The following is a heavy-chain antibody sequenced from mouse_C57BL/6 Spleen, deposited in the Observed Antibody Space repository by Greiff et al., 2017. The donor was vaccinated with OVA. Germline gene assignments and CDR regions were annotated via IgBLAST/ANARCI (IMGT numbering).Heavy chain of an antibody. CDR1: GFNIKDYY. D-gene: IGHD1-1*01. V-gene: IGHV14-1*01. CDR3: TSYYGSSYGWYFDV. CDR2: IDPEDGDT. Sequence: VHVKQSGAELVRPGASVKLSCTASGFNIKDYYMHWVKQRPEQGLEWIGRIDPEDGDTEYAPKFQGKATMTADTSSNTAYLQLSSLTSEDTAVYYCTSYYGSSYGWYFDVWGTGTTVTVSS. J-gene: IGHJ1*03.